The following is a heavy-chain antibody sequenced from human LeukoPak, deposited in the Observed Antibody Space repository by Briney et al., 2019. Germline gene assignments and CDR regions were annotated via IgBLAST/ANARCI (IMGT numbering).Heavy chain of an antibody. CDR2: ISAYNGNT. Sequence: ASVKVSCTASGYTFTSYGISWVRQAPGQGLEWMGWISAYNGNTNYAQKLQGRVTMTTDTSTSTAYMELRSLRSDDTAVYYCARIVTYYYDSSGYSLGYFDLWGRGTLVTVSS. D-gene: IGHD3-22*01. CDR1: GYTFTSYG. CDR3: ARIVTYYYDSSGYSLGYFDL. V-gene: IGHV1-18*01. J-gene: IGHJ2*01.